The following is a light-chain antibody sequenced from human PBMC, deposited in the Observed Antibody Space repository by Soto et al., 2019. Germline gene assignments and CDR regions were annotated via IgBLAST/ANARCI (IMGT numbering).Light chain of an antibody. V-gene: IGKV1-12*01. CDR2: AAS. CDR1: QGISSW. Sequence: DIQMTQSPSSVSASVGDRVTITCRTSQGISSWLAWYQQKPGKAPRLLIYAASSLPSGVPSRFSGSVSGTDFTLTICSLQPEDFATYYCHPVNSFPLTFSEGTKVVIK. CDR3: HPVNSFPLT. J-gene: IGKJ4*01.